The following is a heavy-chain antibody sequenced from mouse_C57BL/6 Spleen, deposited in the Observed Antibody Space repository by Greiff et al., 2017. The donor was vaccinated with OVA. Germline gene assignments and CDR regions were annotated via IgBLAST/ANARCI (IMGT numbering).Heavy chain of an antibody. Sequence: QVQLKQPGAELVKPGASVKVSCKASGYTFTSYWMHWVKQRPGQGLEWIGRIHPSDSDTNYNQKFKGKATLTVDKSSSTAYMQLSSLTSEDSAVYYCAISNFSSEYFDYWGQGTTLTVSS. CDR1: GYTFTSYW. CDR2: IHPSDSDT. CDR3: AISNFSSEYFDY. V-gene: IGHV1-74*01. J-gene: IGHJ2*01. D-gene: IGHD1-1*01.